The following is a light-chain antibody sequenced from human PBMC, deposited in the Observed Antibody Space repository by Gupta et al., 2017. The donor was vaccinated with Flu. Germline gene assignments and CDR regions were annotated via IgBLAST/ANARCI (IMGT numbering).Light chain of an antibody. V-gene: IGKV1-39*01. J-gene: IGKJ3*01. CDR1: QRIDTS. Sequence: IQLTQSPSSLSASVGDSFTITCRASQRIDTSLNWYQQKPGKSPRLLIYAASTWQRGVPSRFSGSGCGTDLALTINSRQPEDFAAYFCQQNYLNPPFTFGHGTKVDI. CDR2: AAS. CDR3: QQNYLNPPFT.